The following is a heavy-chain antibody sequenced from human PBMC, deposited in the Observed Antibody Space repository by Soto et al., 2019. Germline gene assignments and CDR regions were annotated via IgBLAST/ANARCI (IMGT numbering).Heavy chain of an antibody. J-gene: IGHJ4*02. D-gene: IGHD3-16*01. V-gene: IGHV3-23*01. CDR1: GFTFSSYA. Sequence: PGGSLRLSCAASGFTFSSYAMSWVRQPPGKGLEWVSAISGTGSGTYYADSVKGRFTISRDNSKNTLYLQMTSLRVEDTAVYYCAKDPPNNSYDPSWGQGALVTVSS. CDR2: ISGTGSGT. CDR3: AKDPPNNSYDPS.